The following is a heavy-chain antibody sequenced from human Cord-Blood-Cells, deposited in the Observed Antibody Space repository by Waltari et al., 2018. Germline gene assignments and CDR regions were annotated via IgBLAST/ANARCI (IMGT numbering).Heavy chain of an antibody. J-gene: IGHJ4*02. V-gene: IGHV1-69*01. CDR1: GGTFSSYA. CDR3: AREGTMVQGACYY. D-gene: IGHD3-10*01. Sequence: QVQLVQSGAEVKKPGSSVKVSCKASGGTFSSYAINWVRQAPGQGLEWMGGIIPIVGTANYAQKFQGRVTITADESTSTAYMGLSSLRSEDTAVYYCAREGTMVQGACYYWGQGTLVTVSS. CDR2: IIPIVGTA.